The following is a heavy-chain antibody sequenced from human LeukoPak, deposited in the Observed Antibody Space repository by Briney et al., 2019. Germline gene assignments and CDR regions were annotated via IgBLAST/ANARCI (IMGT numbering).Heavy chain of an antibody. Sequence: GGSLRLSCAASGFTFTNYWMSWVRQAPGKGLEWVSYISSSGSTIYYADSVKGRFTISRDNAKNSLYLQMNSLRAEDTAVYYCARGRGVRGVITFYYYYYMDVWGKGTTVTVSS. CDR1: GFTFTNYW. D-gene: IGHD3-10*01. CDR2: ISSSGSTI. V-gene: IGHV3-11*04. J-gene: IGHJ6*03. CDR3: ARGRGVRGVITFYYYYYMDV.